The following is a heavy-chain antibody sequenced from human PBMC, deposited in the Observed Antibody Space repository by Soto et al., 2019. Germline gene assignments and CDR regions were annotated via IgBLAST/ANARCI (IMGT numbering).Heavy chain of an antibody. J-gene: IGHJ4*02. CDR1: GFTFSSYG. D-gene: IGHD3-10*02. CDR2: ISYDGSNK. V-gene: IGHV3-30*18. Sequence: QVQLVESGGGVVQPGRSLRLSCAASGFTFSSYGMHWVRQAPGKGLEWVAVISYDGSNKYYADSVKGRFTISRDNSKNTLYLQMNSLRAEDTAVYYCAKDPGIVRGASSNPWFDYWGQGTLVTVSS. CDR3: AKDPGIVRGASSNPWFDY.